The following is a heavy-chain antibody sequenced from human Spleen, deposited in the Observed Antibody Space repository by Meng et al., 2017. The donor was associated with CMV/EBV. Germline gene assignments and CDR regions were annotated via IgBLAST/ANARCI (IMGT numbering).Heavy chain of an antibody. D-gene: IGHD7-27*01. Sequence: GGSLRLSCAASGFTFSSNGLHWVRQAPGKGLEWVSYISSSSSTIYYADSVKGRFTISRDNAKNSLYLQMNSLRAEDTAVYYCARDVINWGYYFDYWGQGTLVTVSS. CDR3: ARDVINWGYYFDY. V-gene: IGHV3-48*04. J-gene: IGHJ4*02. CDR1: GFTFSSNG. CDR2: ISSSSSTI.